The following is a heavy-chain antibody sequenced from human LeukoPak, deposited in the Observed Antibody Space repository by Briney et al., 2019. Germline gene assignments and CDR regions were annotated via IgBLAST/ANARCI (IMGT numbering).Heavy chain of an antibody. CDR3: ARVGGDDSNGHYSVDC. J-gene: IGHJ4*02. V-gene: IGHV4-38-2*01. Sequence: SETLSLTCAGSGYSITSTYWWGWIRQTPGRGLEWIGSLHHSGSTSYSPSLKSRVTISVDTSKNQFSLRLSSVTAADTAVYYCARVGGDDSNGHYSVDCWGQGTLVTVSS. CDR1: GYSITSTYW. CDR2: LHHSGST. D-gene: IGHD3-22*01.